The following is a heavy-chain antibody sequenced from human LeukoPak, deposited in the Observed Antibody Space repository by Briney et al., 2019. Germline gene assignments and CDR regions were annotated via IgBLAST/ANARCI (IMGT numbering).Heavy chain of an antibody. J-gene: IGHJ3*02. Sequence: PGGSLRLSRAASGFTFSDYYMSWIRQAPGKGLEWVSYISSSGSTIYYADSVKGRFTISRDNAKNSLYLQMNSLRAEDTAVYYCARDQVPVVVVAAISLDGRGAFDIWGQGTMVTVSS. CDR2: ISSSGSTI. D-gene: IGHD2-15*01. V-gene: IGHV3-11*01. CDR1: GFTFSDYY. CDR3: ARDQVPVVVVAAISLDGRGAFDI.